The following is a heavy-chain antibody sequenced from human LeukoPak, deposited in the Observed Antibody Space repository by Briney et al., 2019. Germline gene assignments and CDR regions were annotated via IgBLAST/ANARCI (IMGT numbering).Heavy chain of an antibody. Sequence: GGSLRLSCAASGFTFSSYGMRWVRQAPGKGLEWVAVIWYDGSNKYYADSVKGRFTISRDNSKNTLYLQMNSLRAEDTAVYYCARGTMVRGVIRTPFDYWGQGTLVTVSS. D-gene: IGHD3-10*01. V-gene: IGHV3-33*01. CDR2: IWYDGSNK. J-gene: IGHJ4*02. CDR3: ARGTMVRGVIRTPFDY. CDR1: GFTFSSYG.